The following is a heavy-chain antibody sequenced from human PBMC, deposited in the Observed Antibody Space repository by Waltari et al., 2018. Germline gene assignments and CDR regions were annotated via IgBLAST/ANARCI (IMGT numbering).Heavy chain of an antibody. V-gene: IGHV4-59*01. J-gene: IGHJ4*02. D-gene: IGHD2-2*02. CDR1: GGSISSYY. CDR2: IYYSGST. CDR3: ARFNPSGGGCSSTSCYTPYYFDY. Sequence: PGLVKPSETLSLTCTVSGGSISSYYWSWIRQPPGKGLEWIGYIYYSGSTNYNPSLKSRATISVDTSKNQFSLKLSSVTAADTAVYYCARFNPSGGGCSSTSCYTPYYFDYWGQGTLVTVSS.